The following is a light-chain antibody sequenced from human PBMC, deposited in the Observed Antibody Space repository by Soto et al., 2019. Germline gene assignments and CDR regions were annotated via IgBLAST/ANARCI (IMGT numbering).Light chain of an antibody. CDR2: RNN. Sequence: QSVLTQPPSASGTPGQRVTISCSGSSSNIGSNYVYWYQQLPGTAPKLLIYRNNQRPSGVPDRFSGSKSGNTASLTVSGLQAEDEADYYCSSYAGSNNFVVFGGGTKVTVL. V-gene: IGLV1-47*01. J-gene: IGLJ2*01. CDR1: SSNIGSNY. CDR3: SSYAGSNNFVV.